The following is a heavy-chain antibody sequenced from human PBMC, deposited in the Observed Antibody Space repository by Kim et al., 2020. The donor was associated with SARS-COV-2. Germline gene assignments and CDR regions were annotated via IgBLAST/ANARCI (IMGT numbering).Heavy chain of an antibody. D-gene: IGHD3-22*01. J-gene: IGHJ6*02. V-gene: IGHV4-39*07. CDR1: GGSISSSSYY. CDR3: AREGSQGPPIGYYGMDV. Sequence: SETLSLTCTVSGGSISSSSYYWGWIRQPPGKGLEWIGSIYYSGSTYYNPSLKSRVTISVDTSKNQFSLKLSSVTAADTAVYYCAREGSQGPPIGYYGMDVWGQGTTVTVSS. CDR2: IYYSGST.